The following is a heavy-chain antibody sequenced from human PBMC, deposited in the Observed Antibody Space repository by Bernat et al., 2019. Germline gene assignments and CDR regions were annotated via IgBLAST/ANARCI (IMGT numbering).Heavy chain of an antibody. D-gene: IGHD3-3*01. CDR1: GGSISSYY. Sequence: QVQLQESGPGLVKPSETLSLTCTVSGGSISSYYWSWIRQPPGKGLEWIGYIYYSGSTNYNPSLKSRVTISVDTSKNQFSLKLSFVTAADTAVYYCARGYDFWSGYYPLFYFDYWGQGTLVTVSS. CDR3: ARGYDFWSGYYPLFYFDY. J-gene: IGHJ4*02. V-gene: IGHV4-59*01. CDR2: IYYSGST.